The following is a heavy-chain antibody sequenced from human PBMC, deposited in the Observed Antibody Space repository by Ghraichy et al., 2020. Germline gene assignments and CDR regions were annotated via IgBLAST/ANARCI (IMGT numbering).Heavy chain of an antibody. J-gene: IGHJ4*02. V-gene: IGHV1-18*04. CDR3: ARDPGDYYDSSGYYSHGSRHYDFDY. D-gene: IGHD3-22*01. CDR1: GYTFTSYG. CDR2: ISAYIGNT. Sequence: ASVKVSCKASGYTFTSYGISWVRQAPGQGLEWMGWISAYIGNTNYAQKLQGRVTMTTDTSTSTAYMELRSLRSDDTAVYYCARDPGDYYDSSGYYSHGSRHYDFDYWGQGTLVTVSS.